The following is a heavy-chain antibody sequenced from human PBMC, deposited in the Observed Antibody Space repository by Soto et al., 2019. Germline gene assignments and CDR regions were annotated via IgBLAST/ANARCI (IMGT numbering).Heavy chain of an antibody. CDR2: INHSGST. Sequence: SETLSLTCAVYGGSFSGYYWSWIRQPPGKGLEWIGEINHSGSTNYNPSLKSRVTISVDTSKNQFSLKLSSVTAADTAVYYCARVVGSGYSFDYWGQGTLVTVSS. D-gene: IGHD3-22*01. CDR1: GGSFSGYY. V-gene: IGHV4-34*01. J-gene: IGHJ4*02. CDR3: ARVVGSGYSFDY.